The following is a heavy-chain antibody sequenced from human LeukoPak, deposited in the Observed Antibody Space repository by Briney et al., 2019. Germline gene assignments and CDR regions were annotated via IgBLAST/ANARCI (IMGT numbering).Heavy chain of an antibody. J-gene: IGHJ6*02. CDR3: AGRRVVGYYYYGMDV. CDR2: IYYSGRT. D-gene: IGHD2-15*01. V-gene: IGHV4-59*08. CDR1: GGSISSYY. Sequence: KPSETLSLTCTVSGGSISSYYWSWIRQPPGKGLEWIGYIYYSGRTNYNPSLKSRVPISVDTSKNQFSLKLSSVTAADTAVYYCAGRRVVGYYYYGMDVWGQGTTVTVSS.